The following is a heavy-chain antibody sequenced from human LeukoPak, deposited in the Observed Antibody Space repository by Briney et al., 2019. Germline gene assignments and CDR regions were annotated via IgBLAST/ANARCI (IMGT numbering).Heavy chain of an antibody. Sequence: SETLSLTCAVYGGSLSGYYWSWIRQPPGKGLEWIGEINHSGSTNYNPSLKSRVTISVDTSKNQFSLKLSSVTAADTAVYYCARAVEMAPRGYYMDVWGKGTTVTVSS. CDR1: GGSLSGYY. CDR3: ARAVEMAPRGYYMDV. CDR2: INHSGST. D-gene: IGHD5-24*01. V-gene: IGHV4-34*01. J-gene: IGHJ6*03.